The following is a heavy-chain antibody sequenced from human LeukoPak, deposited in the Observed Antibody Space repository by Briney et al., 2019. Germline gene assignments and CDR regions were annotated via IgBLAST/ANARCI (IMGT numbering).Heavy chain of an antibody. V-gene: IGHV4-31*11. CDR1: GGSISSGGYR. CDR2: INYSGST. D-gene: IGHD2-21*01. CDR3: AREMDAHPRIVV. J-gene: IGHJ1*01. Sequence: PSETLSLTCAVSGGSISSGGYRWTWIRQYPGKGLKWIGYINYSGSTYYNPSLKSRVIISVDTSKNQFSLNLNSVTAADTAVYYCAREMDAHPRIVVWGQGTLVTVSS.